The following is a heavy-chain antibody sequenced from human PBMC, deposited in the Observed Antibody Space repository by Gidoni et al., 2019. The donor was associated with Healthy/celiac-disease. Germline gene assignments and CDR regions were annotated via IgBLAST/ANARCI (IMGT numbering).Heavy chain of an antibody. Sequence: QVQPQESGTELVKPSETLSLTCPASGGSVSSGSYYWSWLRQPPGKGLEWIGYIYYSVSTNYNPSLKSRVTISVDTSKNQFSLKLSSVTAADTAVYYCARESVEMATIPDYWGQGTLVTVSS. J-gene: IGHJ4*02. CDR3: ARESVEMATIPDY. D-gene: IGHD5-12*01. CDR1: GGSVSSGSYY. V-gene: IGHV4-61*01. CDR2: IYYSVST.